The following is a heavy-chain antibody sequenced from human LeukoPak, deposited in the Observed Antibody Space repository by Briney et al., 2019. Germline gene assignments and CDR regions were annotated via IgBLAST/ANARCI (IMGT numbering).Heavy chain of an antibody. CDR1: GFTFSAYA. Sequence: GGSLRLSCAASGFTFSAYAMTWVRQAPGKGLEWVSTISGNGAATYYADSVKGRFTVSRDNYKNTLYLQMNSLRAEDTAVYYCAKVNPSNWFDPWGQGTLLTVSS. CDR2: ISGNGAAT. CDR3: AKVNPSNWFDP. V-gene: IGHV3-23*01. J-gene: IGHJ5*02.